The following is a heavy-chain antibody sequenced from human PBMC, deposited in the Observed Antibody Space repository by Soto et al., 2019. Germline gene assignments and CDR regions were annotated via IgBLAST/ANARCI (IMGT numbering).Heavy chain of an antibody. CDR2: ISDSGGKT. D-gene: IGHD1-26*01. Sequence: EVQLLESGGGLVQPGGSLRLSCAASGFTFNTYAMTWVRQTPGKGLEWVSSISDSGGKTYSADSVKGRFTISRDNSKNTLFLQMNSLRAEDTAVYYCAKAVGSPAPYNWFDPWGQGTLVTVSS. CDR3: AKAVGSPAPYNWFDP. J-gene: IGHJ5*02. CDR1: GFTFNTYA. V-gene: IGHV3-23*01.